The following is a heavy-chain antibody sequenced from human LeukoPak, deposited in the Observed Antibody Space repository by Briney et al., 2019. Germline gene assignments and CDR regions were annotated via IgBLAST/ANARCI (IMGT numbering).Heavy chain of an antibody. CDR2: IYTSGSS. Sequence: SQTLSLTCTVSGGSISIGSDYWSWIRQPAGKGLEWFGRIYTSGSSNYNHSLKSLVSISVDTSKNQFSLKLSSVTAADTAVYYCARGPTTMVRGVIGFDPWGQGTLVTVSS. V-gene: IGHV4-61*02. CDR3: ARGPTTMVRGVIGFDP. J-gene: IGHJ5*02. CDR1: GGSISIGSDY. D-gene: IGHD3-10*01.